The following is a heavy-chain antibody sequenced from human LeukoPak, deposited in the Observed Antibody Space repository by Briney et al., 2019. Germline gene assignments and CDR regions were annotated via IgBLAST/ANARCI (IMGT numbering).Heavy chain of an antibody. CDR3: AKDRTGTTPGWFDP. CDR1: GFSFSTYG. Sequence: PGGSLRLSCAASGFSFSTYGMHWVRQAPGQGLEWVAFIRYDGTNKYYSRSVHGRFTISRDNSKSSLYLQMDSLRTEDTAMYYCAKDRTGTTPGWFDPWGQGTLVTVSS. J-gene: IGHJ5*02. V-gene: IGHV3-30*02. D-gene: IGHD1-1*01. CDR2: IRYDGTNK.